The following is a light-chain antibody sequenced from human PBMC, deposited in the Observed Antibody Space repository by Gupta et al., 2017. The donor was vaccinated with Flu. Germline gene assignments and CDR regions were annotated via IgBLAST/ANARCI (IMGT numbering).Light chain of an antibody. V-gene: IGKV3-11*01. CDR2: GAS. CDR1: QSVSSY. CDR3: QQRSNWPLLT. Sequence: EIALTQSPATLSLSPGERATLSCRASQSVSSYLAWYQQKPGQAPRLLIYGASNRATGIPARFSGSGSGTDFTLTISSLEPEDFAVYYCQQRSNWPLLTFGRGTKVEIK. J-gene: IGKJ4*01.